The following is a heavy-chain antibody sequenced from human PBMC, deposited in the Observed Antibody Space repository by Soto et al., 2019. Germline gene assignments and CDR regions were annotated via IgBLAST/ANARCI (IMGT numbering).Heavy chain of an antibody. J-gene: IGHJ3*02. CDR1: GGTFSSYA. D-gene: IGHD3-16*02. Sequence: GASVKVSCKAPGGTFSSYAISWVRQAPGQGLEWMGGIIPIFGTANYAQKFQGRVTITADESTSTAYMELSSLRSEDTAVYYCAREHEMRMITFGGVIGWRSDAFDICGQGTMVTVSS. V-gene: IGHV1-69*13. CDR3: AREHEMRMITFGGVIGWRSDAFDI. CDR2: IIPIFGTA.